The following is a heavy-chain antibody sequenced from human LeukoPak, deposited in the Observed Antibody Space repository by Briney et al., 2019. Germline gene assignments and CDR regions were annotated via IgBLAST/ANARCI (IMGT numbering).Heavy chain of an antibody. V-gene: IGHV3-30*02. D-gene: IGHD2-2*01. CDR2: IRYDGSNK. CDR3: AKIRSNPGYCSSTSCRGDAFDI. CDR1: GFTFSSYG. Sequence: GGSLRLSCAASGFTFSSYGMHWVRQAPGKGLEWVAFIRYDGSNKYYADPVKGRFTISRDNSKNTLYLQMNSLRAEDTAVYYCAKIRSNPGYCSSTSCRGDAFDIWGQGTMVTVSS. J-gene: IGHJ3*02.